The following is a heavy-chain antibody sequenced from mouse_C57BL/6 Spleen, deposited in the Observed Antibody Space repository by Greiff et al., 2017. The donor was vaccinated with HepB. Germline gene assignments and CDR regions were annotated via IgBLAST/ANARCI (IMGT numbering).Heavy chain of an antibody. V-gene: IGHV3-6*01. Sequence: EVKLMESGPGLVKPSQSLSLTCSVTGYSITSGYYWNWIRQFPGNKLEWMGYISYDGSNNYNPSLKNRISITRDTSKNQFFLKLNSVTTEDTATYYCASWDRFAYWGQGTLVTVSA. J-gene: IGHJ3*01. CDR3: ASWDRFAY. D-gene: IGHD4-1*01. CDR1: GYSITSGYY. CDR2: ISYDGSN.